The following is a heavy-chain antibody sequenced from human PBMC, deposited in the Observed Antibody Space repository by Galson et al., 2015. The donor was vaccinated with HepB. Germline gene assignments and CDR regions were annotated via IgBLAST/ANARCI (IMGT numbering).Heavy chain of an antibody. J-gene: IGHJ5*02. CDR2: IKSKTDGGTT. CDR1: GFTFSNAW. CDR3: TTDPSIEGGDDWFDP. V-gene: IGHV3-15*01. Sequence: SLRLSCAASGFTFSNAWMSWVRQAPGKGLEWVGRIKSKTDGGTTDYAAPVKGRFTISRDDSKNTLYLQMNSLKTEDTAVYYCTTDPSIEGGDDWFDPWGQGTLVTVSS. D-gene: IGHD2-21*01.